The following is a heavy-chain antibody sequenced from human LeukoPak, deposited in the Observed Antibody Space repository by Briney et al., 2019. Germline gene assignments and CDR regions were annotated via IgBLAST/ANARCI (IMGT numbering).Heavy chain of an antibody. CDR3: VRVYSGNHYGTDY. J-gene: IGHJ4*02. CDR2: FVGATGGT. D-gene: IGHD1-26*01. V-gene: IGHV3-23*01. Sequence: GGSLRLSCAASGFTFNSYAMSWVRQAPGKGLEWVSAFVGATGGTYHADSVKGRFTITRDSSENTVYLQMNNLRAEDSAVYYCVRVYSGNHYGTDYWGQGTLVTVSS. CDR1: GFTFNSYA.